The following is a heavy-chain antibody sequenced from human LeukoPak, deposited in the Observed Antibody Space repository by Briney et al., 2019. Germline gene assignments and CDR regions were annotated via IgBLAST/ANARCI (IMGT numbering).Heavy chain of an antibody. V-gene: IGHV1-46*01. CDR1: GYTFTSYY. CDR3: AREGYCSGGSCYSGYYSDY. CDR2: INPSGGST. D-gene: IGHD2-15*01. Sequence: ASVKVSCKASGYTFTSYYMHWVRQAPGQGLEWMGIINPSGGSTSYAQKFQGRVTMTRDMSTSTVYMEMSSLRSEATAVYYCAREGYCSGGSCYSGYYSDYWGQGTLVTVSS. J-gene: IGHJ4*02.